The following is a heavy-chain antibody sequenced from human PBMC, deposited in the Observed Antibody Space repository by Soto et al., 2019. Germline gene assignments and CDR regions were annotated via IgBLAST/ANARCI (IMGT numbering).Heavy chain of an antibody. J-gene: IGHJ5*02. D-gene: IGHD6-19*01. CDR1: GYTFINYA. CDR3: ASGYSSGWSQLWFDP. V-gene: IGHV1-69*13. Sequence: SVKVSCKASGYTFINYAVHWVRQAPGQGLEWTGGINAGNGTANYAQKFQGRVTIIADESTSTAYMELSSLRSEDTAVYYCASGYSSGWSQLWFDPWGQGTLVTVSS. CDR2: INAGNGTA.